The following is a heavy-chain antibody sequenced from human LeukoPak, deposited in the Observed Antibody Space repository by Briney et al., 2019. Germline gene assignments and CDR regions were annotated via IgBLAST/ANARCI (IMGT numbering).Heavy chain of an antibody. J-gene: IGHJ4*02. V-gene: IGHV1-18*01. Sequence: ASVKVSCKASGGTFSSYAISWVRQAPGQGLEWMGWISAYNGNTNYAQKLQGRVTMTTDTSTSTAYMELRSLRSDDTAVYYCARDRSWYYYDSSGQETDYWGQGTLVTVSS. D-gene: IGHD3-22*01. CDR2: ISAYNGNT. CDR1: GGTFSSYA. CDR3: ARDRSWYYYDSSGQETDY.